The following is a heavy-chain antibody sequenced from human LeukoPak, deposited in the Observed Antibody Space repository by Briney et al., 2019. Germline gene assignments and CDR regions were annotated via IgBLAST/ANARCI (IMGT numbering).Heavy chain of an antibody. J-gene: IGHJ4*02. CDR3: VRDFRSADY. CDR1: GFNFSNYC. Sequence: PGGSRRLSCTASGFNFSNYCMHLVRQTPGKGLIWVSRICPGGTITNYADSVKGRFTISRDDAKNMMFLQMNSLRADDTAVYYCVRDFRSADYWGQGIQVTVSS. V-gene: IGHV3-74*01. CDR2: ICPGGTIT.